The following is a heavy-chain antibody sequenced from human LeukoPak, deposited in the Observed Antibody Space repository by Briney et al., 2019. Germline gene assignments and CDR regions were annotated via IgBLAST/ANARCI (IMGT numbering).Heavy chain of an antibody. CDR3: ARAVTHGDYVFDY. J-gene: IGHJ4*02. CDR2: IYHSGST. Sequence: KPSETLSLTCAVSGGSISSGGYSWSWIRQPPGKGLEWIGYIYHSGSTYYNPSLKSRVTISVDRSKNQFSLKLSSVTAADTAVYYCARAVTHGDYVFDYWGQGTLVTVSS. D-gene: IGHD4-17*01. V-gene: IGHV4-30-2*01. CDR1: GGSISSGGYS.